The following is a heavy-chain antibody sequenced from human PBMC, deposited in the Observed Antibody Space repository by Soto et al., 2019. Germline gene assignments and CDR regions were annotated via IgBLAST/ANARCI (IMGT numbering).Heavy chain of an antibody. CDR1: GFTFNTNA. D-gene: IGHD2-15*01. CDR3: AKIGSDCSGTRCSYYFDY. Sequence: GGSLRLSCAASGFTFNTNAMSWVRQAPGKGLEWVSVISGSGGSTYYADSVKGRFTISRDNSKNTLYLEMNSLRAEDTAIYYCAKIGSDCSGTRCSYYFDYWGQGT. J-gene: IGHJ4*02. CDR2: ISGSGGST. V-gene: IGHV3-23*01.